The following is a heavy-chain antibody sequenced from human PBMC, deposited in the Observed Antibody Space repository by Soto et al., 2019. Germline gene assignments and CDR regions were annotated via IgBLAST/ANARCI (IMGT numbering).Heavy chain of an antibody. D-gene: IGHD2-2*01. CDR3: ARDRGYCSSTSCYAAIPLGYYYYGMDV. CDR2: IGTAGDT. Sequence: GGSLILSCAASGFTFSSYYMHWVRQATGKGLEWVSAIGTAGDTYYPGSVKGRFTISRENAKNSLYLQMNSLRAEDTAVYYCARDRGYCSSTSCYAAIPLGYYYYGMDVWGQGTTVTVSS. J-gene: IGHJ6*02. V-gene: IGHV3-13*01. CDR1: GFTFSSYY.